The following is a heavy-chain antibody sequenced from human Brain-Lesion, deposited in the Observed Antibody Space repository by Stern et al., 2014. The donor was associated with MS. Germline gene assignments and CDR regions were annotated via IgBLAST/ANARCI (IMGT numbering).Heavy chain of an antibody. Sequence: QVQLLESGGGVVPPGRPLILSCAASGFTFSSFGMHWVRQAPGKGLEWVAGISSDGSDKYYAASVKGRFTISRDNSKNTLYMDMDSLKVDDAAVYYCAKDRYWWTYVFDYWGRGSLVTVSS. V-gene: IGHV3-30*18. J-gene: IGHJ4*02. CDR3: AKDRYWWTYVFDY. D-gene: IGHD3-16*02. CDR1: GFTFSSFG. CDR2: ISSDGSDK.